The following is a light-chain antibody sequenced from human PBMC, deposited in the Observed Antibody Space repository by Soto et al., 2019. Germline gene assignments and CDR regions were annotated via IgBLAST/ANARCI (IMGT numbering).Light chain of an antibody. CDR3: QQYNNWPPP. Sequence: EIVMTQSPATLSVSPGERATLSCRASQNVNSNLAWYQQKPGQAPRLLIYGASTRATGIPARFSGSGSGTEFTLTISSLQSEDFAVYFCQQYNNWPPPFGQGTKLEIK. J-gene: IGKJ2*01. CDR1: QNVNSN. CDR2: GAS. V-gene: IGKV3-15*01.